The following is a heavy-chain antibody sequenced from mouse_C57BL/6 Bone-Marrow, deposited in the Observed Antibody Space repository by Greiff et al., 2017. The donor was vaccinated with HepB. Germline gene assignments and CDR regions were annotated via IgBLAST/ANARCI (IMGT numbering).Heavy chain of an antibody. CDR1: GFTFSSYA. CDR3: ARITTAYWYFDV. D-gene: IGHD1-2*01. J-gene: IGHJ1*03. Sequence: VQGVESGGGLVKPGGSLKLSCAASGFTFSSYAMSWVRQTPEKRLEWVATISDGGSYTYYPDNVKGRFTISRDNAKNNLYLQMSSLKSEDTAMYYCARITTAYWYFDVWGTGTTVTVSS. V-gene: IGHV5-4*01. CDR2: ISDGGSYT.